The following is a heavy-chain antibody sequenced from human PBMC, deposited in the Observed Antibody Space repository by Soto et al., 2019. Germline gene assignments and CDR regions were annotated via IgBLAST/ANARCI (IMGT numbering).Heavy chain of an antibody. J-gene: IGHJ5*02. CDR1: GGTFSSYA. V-gene: IGHV1-69*13. CDR3: ARDLTYGYGAAAGKGGNWFDP. Sequence: SVKVSCKASGGTFSSYAISWVRQAPGQGLEWMGGIIPIFGTANYAQKFQGRVTITADESTSTAYMELSSLRSEDTAVYYCARDLTYGYGAAAGKGGNWFDPWGQGTLVTVSS. D-gene: IGHD6-13*01. CDR2: IIPIFGTA.